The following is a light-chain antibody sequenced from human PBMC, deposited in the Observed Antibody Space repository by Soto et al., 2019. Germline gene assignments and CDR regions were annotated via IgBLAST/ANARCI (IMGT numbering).Light chain of an antibody. V-gene: IGLV2-23*01. Sequence: QSVLTQPASVSGSPGQSITISCTGTSSDVGSYNLVSWYQQHPGKAPKLMIYEGNKRPSGVSNRFSGSKSANTASLTISGLQTEDEADYYCCSYAATNTFVFGTRTKLTVL. J-gene: IGLJ1*01. CDR1: SSDVGSYNL. CDR2: EGN. CDR3: CSYAATNTFV.